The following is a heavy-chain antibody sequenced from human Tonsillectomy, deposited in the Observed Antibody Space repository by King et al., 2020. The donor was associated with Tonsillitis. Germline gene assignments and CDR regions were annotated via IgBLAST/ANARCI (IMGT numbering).Heavy chain of an antibody. D-gene: IGHD6-13*01. CDR3: AREPVTAAAGTDWFDP. J-gene: IGHJ5*02. V-gene: IGHV1-2*02. CDR2: INPNSGGT. CDR1: GYTFTGYY. Sequence: VQLVESGAEVKKPGASVKGSCKASGYTFTGYYMHWVRQAPGQGLEWMGWINPNSGGTNYAQKFQGRVTMTRDTSMSTAYMERSRRRSDDTAVYYCAREPVTAAAGTDWFDPWGQGTLVTVSS.